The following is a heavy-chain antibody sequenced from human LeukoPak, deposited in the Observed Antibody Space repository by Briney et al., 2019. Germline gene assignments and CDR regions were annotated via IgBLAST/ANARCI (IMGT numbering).Heavy chain of an antibody. Sequence: SETLFLTCAVYGGSFSGYYWSWVRQPPGKGLEWIGAFKHSGSTNSNPSLKSRVTISVDTSKNQFSLKLSSVTAADTAVYYCARGAAATGRASSWYFDLWGRATLVTVSS. CDR2: FKHSGST. V-gene: IGHV4-34*01. CDR3: ARGAAATGRASSWYFDL. D-gene: IGHD6-13*01. J-gene: IGHJ2*01. CDR1: GGSFSGYY.